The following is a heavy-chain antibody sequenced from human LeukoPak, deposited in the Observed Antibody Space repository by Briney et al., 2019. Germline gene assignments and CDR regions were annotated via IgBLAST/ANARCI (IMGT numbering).Heavy chain of an antibody. Sequence: PGGSLRLSCAASGFTFSSYWMSWVRQAPGKGLEWVANIKQDGSEKYYVDSVKGRFTISRDNAKNSLYLHMNSLRAEDTAVYYCARSEWLVQCYYYGMDVWGQGTTVTVSS. CDR1: GFTFSSYW. CDR2: IKQDGSEK. CDR3: ARSEWLVQCYYYGMDV. V-gene: IGHV3-7*03. D-gene: IGHD6-19*01. J-gene: IGHJ6*02.